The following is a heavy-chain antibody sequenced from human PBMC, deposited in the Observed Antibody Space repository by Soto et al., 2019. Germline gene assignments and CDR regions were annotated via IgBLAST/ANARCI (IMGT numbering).Heavy chain of an antibody. D-gene: IGHD6-6*01. CDR2: ISWNSGSI. V-gene: IGHV3-9*01. Sequence: PGGSLRLSCAASGFTFDDYAMHWVRQAPGKGLEWVSGISWNSGSIGYADSVKGRFTISRDNAKNSLYLQMNSLRAEDTALYYCAKDQPRGKQLPRRYNWFDPWGQGTLVTVSS. CDR1: GFTFDDYA. J-gene: IGHJ5*02. CDR3: AKDQPRGKQLPRRYNWFDP.